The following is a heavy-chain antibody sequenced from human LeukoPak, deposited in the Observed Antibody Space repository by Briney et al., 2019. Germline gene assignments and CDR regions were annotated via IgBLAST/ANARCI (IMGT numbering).Heavy chain of an antibody. CDR1: GGTFSSYA. CDR3: ARGGFGDNFDY. Sequence: SVKVSCKASGGTFSSYAISWVRQAPGQGLEWMGGIIPIFGTANYAQKFQGRVTITRNTSISTAYMELSSLRSEDTAVYYCARGGFGDNFDYWGQGTLVTVSS. CDR2: IIPIFGTA. V-gene: IGHV1-69*05. J-gene: IGHJ4*02. D-gene: IGHD4-17*01.